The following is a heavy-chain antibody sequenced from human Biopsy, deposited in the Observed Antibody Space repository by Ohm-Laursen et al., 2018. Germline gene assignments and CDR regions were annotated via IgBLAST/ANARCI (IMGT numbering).Heavy chain of an antibody. CDR1: GESFSGYY. J-gene: IGHJ6*02. Sequence: GTLSLTCAVYGESFSGYYWSWIRQPPGKGLEWIGEINHRGSTNYNPSLKSRVTISVDTSKNQFSLKLRSVTAADTAVYYCARAVDYYDPYYYYGLDVWGQGTTVTVSS. D-gene: IGHD3-16*01. V-gene: IGHV4-34*01. CDR3: ARAVDYYDPYYYYGLDV. CDR2: INHRGST.